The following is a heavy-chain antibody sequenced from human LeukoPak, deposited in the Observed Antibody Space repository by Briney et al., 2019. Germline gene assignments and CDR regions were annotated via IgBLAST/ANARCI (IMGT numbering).Heavy chain of an antibody. J-gene: IGHJ4*02. CDR1: GYTFPTYG. V-gene: IGHV1-18*01. D-gene: IGHD3-3*01. CDR2: ISAYNGNT. Sequence: GAPVKAADLPSGYTFPTYGINRVRQPPGQGLEWMGWISAYNGNTNYAQKLQGRVTMTTDTSTSTAYMELRSLRSDDTAVYYCARESQGSGYQNYWGQGTLVTVSS. CDR3: ARESQGSGYQNY.